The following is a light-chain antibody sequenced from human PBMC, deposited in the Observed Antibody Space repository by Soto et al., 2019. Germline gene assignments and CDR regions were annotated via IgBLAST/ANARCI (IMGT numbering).Light chain of an antibody. CDR3: AAWDDSLNGPYV. CDR1: SSNIGSNY. V-gene: IGLV1-47*01. Sequence: QSVLTQPPSASGTPGQRVTISFAGSSSNIGSNYVYWYQQLPGTAPKLLIYRNNQRPSGVPDRFSGSKSGTSASLAISGLRSEDEADYYCAAWDDSLNGPYVFGTGTKVTVL. J-gene: IGLJ1*01. CDR2: RNN.